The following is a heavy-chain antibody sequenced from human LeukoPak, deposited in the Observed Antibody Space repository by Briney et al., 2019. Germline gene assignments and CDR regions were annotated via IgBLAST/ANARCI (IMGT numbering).Heavy chain of an antibody. CDR2: ISYSGST. D-gene: IGHD3-22*01. Sequence: SGTLSLTCTVSGGSISTYYWSWIRQPPGKGLEWIGYISYSGSTNYNPSLNSRVTITVDTSKNQFSLKLSSVTAADTAVYYCAREGYDSNIYYKADYWGQGTLVTVSS. J-gene: IGHJ4*02. V-gene: IGHV4-59*01. CDR1: GGSISTYY. CDR3: AREGYDSNIYYKADY.